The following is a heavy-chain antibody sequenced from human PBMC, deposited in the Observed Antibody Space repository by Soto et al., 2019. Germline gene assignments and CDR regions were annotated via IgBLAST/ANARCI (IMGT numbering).Heavy chain of an antibody. CDR3: AAGYSSSWYSYYFDY. V-gene: IGHV4-39*01. Sequence: QLQLQESGPGLVKPSETLSLTCTVSGGSISSSSYYWGWIRQPPGKGLEWIGSIYYSGSTYYNPSPKSRVTISVDTSKNQFPLKLSSVTAADTAVYYCAAGYSSSWYSYYFDYWGQGTLVTVSS. CDR1: GGSISSSSYY. CDR2: IYYSGST. J-gene: IGHJ4*02. D-gene: IGHD6-13*01.